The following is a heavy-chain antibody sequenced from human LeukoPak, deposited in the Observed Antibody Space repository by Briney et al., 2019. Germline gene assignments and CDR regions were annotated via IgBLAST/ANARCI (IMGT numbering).Heavy chain of an antibody. V-gene: IGHV1-69*13. J-gene: IGHJ6*02. CDR3: ASPFHESASGYFYGMDV. D-gene: IGHD3-3*01. CDR1: GGTFSSYA. Sequence: SVKVSCKASGGTFSSYAISWVRQAPGQGLKWMGGIIPIFGTANYAQKFQGRVTITADDSTSTAYMELSSLRSEDTAVYYCASPFHESASGYFYGMDVWGQGTTVTVSS. CDR2: IIPIFGTA.